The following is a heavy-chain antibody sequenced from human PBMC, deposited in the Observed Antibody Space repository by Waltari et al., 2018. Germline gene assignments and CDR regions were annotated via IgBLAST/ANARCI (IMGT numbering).Heavy chain of an antibody. D-gene: IGHD2-2*01. CDR1: GGSFSGYY. CDR2: TNHSGST. V-gene: IGHV4-34*01. J-gene: IGHJ4*02. CDR3: ARLTSGRIVVVPAALYYFDY. Sequence: QVQLQQWGAGLLKPSETLSLTCAVYGGSFSGYYWSWIRQPPGKGLEWIGETNHSGSTNYTPSLKSRVTISVDTSKNQFSLKLSSVTAADTAVYYCARLTSGRIVVVPAALYYFDYWGQGTLVTVSS.